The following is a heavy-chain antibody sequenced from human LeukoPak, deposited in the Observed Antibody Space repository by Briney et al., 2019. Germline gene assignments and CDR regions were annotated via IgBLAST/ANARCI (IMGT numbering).Heavy chain of an antibody. D-gene: IGHD5-18*01. CDR1: GYTFTGYD. V-gene: IGHV1-2*06. CDR2: SNPNSCGT. Sequence: ASVKVSCKASGYTFTGYDMHLVRQAPGQGLEWMGRSNPNSCGTNYAQKFQGRVTMTRDTVISTAYMELNRLRSGDTAVYYCARAIQLCSLSLSWFGPRGPGALVTV. J-gene: IGHJ5*02. CDR3: ARAIQLCSLSLSWFGP.